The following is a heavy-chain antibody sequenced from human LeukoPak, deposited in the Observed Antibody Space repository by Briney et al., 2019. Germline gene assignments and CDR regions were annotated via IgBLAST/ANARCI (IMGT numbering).Heavy chain of an antibody. CDR3: AREVGRWENWGYCYYYMDV. Sequence: ASVKVSCKASGGTFSSYAISWVRQAPGQGLEGMGGIIPIFGTANYAKKFQGRVTITADESTSTAYMELSSLISEDTAVYYCAREVGRWENWGYCYYYMDVWGKGTTVTVSS. V-gene: IGHV1-69*13. D-gene: IGHD7-27*01. J-gene: IGHJ6*03. CDR1: GGTFSSYA. CDR2: IIPIFGTA.